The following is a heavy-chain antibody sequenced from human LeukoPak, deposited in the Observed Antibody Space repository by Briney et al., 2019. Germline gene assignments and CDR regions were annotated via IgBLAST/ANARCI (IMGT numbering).Heavy chain of an antibody. CDR3: AKDPVRRGYSYGNFDY. CDR2: IRYDGSNT. D-gene: IGHD5-18*01. Sequence: GGSLRLSCAASGFIFSSYGMHWVRQAPGKGLEWVAFIRYDGSNTYYADSVKGRFTISRDNFKNTLYLQMNSLRAEDTAVFYCAKDPVRRGYSYGNFDYWGQGTLVTVSS. J-gene: IGHJ4*02. V-gene: IGHV3-30*02. CDR1: GFIFSSYG.